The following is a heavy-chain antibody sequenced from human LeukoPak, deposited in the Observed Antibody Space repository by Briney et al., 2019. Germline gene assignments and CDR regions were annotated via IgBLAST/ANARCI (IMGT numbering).Heavy chain of an antibody. Sequence: LSGGSLRLSCAASGFTFSNYWLHWVRQAPGKGLVWVSRIDANAKTTSYADSVKGRFTISTDNAKKTLYLQMNSLRVQDTAVYYCLTVVETTIAAFDIWGQGTMVTVSS. D-gene: IGHD1-26*01. V-gene: IGHV3-74*01. CDR1: GFTFSNYW. J-gene: IGHJ3*02. CDR3: LTVVETTIAAFDI. CDR2: IDANAKTT.